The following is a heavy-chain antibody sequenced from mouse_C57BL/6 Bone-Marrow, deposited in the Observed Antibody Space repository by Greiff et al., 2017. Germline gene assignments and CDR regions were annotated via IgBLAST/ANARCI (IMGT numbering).Heavy chain of an antibody. CDR2: IDPETGGT. D-gene: IGHD6-5*01. CDR1: GYTFTDYE. V-gene: IGHV1-15*01. J-gene: IGHJ2*01. CDR3: TIYLCVDY. Sequence: VQLQQSGAELVRPGASVTLSCKASGYTFTDYEMHWVKQTPVHGLEWIGAIDPETGGTAYNQKFKGKAILTADKSSSTAYMELRSLTSEDAAVYYCTIYLCVDYWGQGTTLTVSS.